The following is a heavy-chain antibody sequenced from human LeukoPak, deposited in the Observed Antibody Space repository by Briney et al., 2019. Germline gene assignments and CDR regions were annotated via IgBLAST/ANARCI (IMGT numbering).Heavy chain of an antibody. CDR2: IYTSGST. V-gene: IGHV4-61*02. Sequence: PSETLSLTCTVSGVSISSGSYYWRWIRQPAGKGLEWIGRIYTSGSTNYNPSLKSRVTISVDTSKNQFSLKLSSVTAADTAVYYCARAIVVPAATLDYWGQGTLVTVSS. CDR3: ARAIVVPAATLDY. D-gene: IGHD2-2*01. J-gene: IGHJ4*02. CDR1: GVSISSGSYY.